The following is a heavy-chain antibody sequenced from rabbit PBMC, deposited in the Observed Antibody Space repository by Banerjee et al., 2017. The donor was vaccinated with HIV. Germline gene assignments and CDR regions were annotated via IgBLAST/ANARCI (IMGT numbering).Heavy chain of an antibody. Sequence: QEQLVESGGGLVKPEGSLTLTCKASGFSFSSSYWICWVRQAPGKGLEWIGYIDPVFDTTYYASWAKGRFTISKTSSTTVTLQMTSLTAADTATYFCARDRGDWGYYFNLWGQGTLVTVS. CDR3: ARDRGDWGYYFNL. D-gene: IGHD4-1*01. CDR1: GFSFSSSYW. V-gene: IGHV1S45*01. CDR2: IDPVFDTT. J-gene: IGHJ4*01.